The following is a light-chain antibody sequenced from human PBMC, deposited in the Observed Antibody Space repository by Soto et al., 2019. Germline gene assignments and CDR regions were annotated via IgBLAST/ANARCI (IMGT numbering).Light chain of an antibody. CDR3: QQYNSYPWT. Sequence: DIQMTQSPSTLSASIGDRVVITCLASEIISSWLAWYQQKPGKAPKLLIYDVSSLESGVPSRFSGSGSGTEFTLTISSLQPDDFATYYCQQYNSYPWTFGQGTKVDIK. CDR1: EIISSW. CDR2: DVS. V-gene: IGKV1-5*01. J-gene: IGKJ1*01.